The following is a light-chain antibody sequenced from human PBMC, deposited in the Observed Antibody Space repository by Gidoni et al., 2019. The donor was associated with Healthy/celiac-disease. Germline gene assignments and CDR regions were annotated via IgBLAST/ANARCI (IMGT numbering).Light chain of an antibody. Sequence: DVVMTQSPLSLPVTLGQPASISCRSSQSLVHSYGNTYLNWFQQRPGQSPRRLIYKVSNRDSGVPDRFSGSGSGTDFTLKISRVEAEDVGVYYCMQGTHWPPTWTFGQGTKVEIK. J-gene: IGKJ1*01. V-gene: IGKV2-30*02. CDR2: KVS. CDR3: MQGTHWPPTWT. CDR1: QSLVHSYGNTY.